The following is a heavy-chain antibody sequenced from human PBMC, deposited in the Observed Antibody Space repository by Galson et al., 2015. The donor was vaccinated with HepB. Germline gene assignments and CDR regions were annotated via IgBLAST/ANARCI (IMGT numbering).Heavy chain of an antibody. D-gene: IGHD2-2*01. V-gene: IGHV3-30-3*01. CDR1: GFSFSDYT. CDR2: ISSDGSNK. J-gene: IGHJ5*02. CDR3: VRDRAPGYWTTTTCSSWFDP. Sequence: SLRLSCAASGFSFSDYTMHWVRQAPGKGLEWVAVISSDGSNKIYADSVKGRFIISRDNSKNTLSLQMNSLNSEDTAIYYCVRDRAPGYWTTTTCSSWFDPWGQGNLVTVSS.